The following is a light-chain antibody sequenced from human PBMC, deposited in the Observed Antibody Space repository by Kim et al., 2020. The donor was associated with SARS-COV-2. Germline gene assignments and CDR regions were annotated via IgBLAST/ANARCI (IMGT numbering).Light chain of an antibody. CDR3: QVWDSSSDHRV. Sequence: SYELTQPPSVSVAPGKTARITCGGNNIGSKSEHWYQQKPGQAPVLVIYYDSDRPSGIPERFSGSNSGNTATLTISRVEAGDEADYYCQVWDSSSDHRVFG. J-gene: IGLJ3*02. V-gene: IGLV3-21*04. CDR2: YDS. CDR1: NIGSKS.